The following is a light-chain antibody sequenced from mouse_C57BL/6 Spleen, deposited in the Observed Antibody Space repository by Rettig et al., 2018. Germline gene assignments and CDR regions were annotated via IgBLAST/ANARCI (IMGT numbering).Light chain of an antibody. CDR3: QQCSSYPFT. CDR2: DTS. Sequence: QIVLTQSPAIMSSSPGEKVTMTCSASSSVSYMYWYQQKPGSSPRLLIYDTSNLASGVPVRFSGSGSGTSYSLTISRMEAEAAAIYYCQQCSSYPFTFGSGTKLEIK. CDR1: SSVSY. V-gene: IGKV4-55*01. J-gene: IGKJ4*01.